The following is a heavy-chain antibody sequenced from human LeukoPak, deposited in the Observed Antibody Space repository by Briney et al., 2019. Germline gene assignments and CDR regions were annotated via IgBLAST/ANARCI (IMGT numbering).Heavy chain of an antibody. V-gene: IGHV3-66*01. J-gene: IGHJ4*02. CDR2: IYSGGSP. Sequence: GGSLRLSCAASGFTVSSNYMSWVRQAPGKGLEWDSVIYSGGSPYYADSVKGRFTISRDNAKNSLYLQMNSLRAEDTAVYYCAVGYCSSTSCPPFDYWGQGTLVTVSS. CDR1: GFTVSSNY. CDR3: AVGYCSSTSCPPFDY. D-gene: IGHD2-2*01.